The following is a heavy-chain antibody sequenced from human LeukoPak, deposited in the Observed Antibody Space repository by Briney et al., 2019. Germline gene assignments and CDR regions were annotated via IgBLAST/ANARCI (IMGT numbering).Heavy chain of an antibody. CDR1: GFTFSSYS. CDR2: ISASGAST. CDR3: AKGGRNSPSVPVDL. J-gene: IGHJ2*01. D-gene: IGHD5/OR15-5a*01. Sequence: GGSLRLSCAASGFTFSSYSMNWVRQAPGKGLEWVSTISASGASTYYADSVKGRFTISRDNSKNTLYLQMSSLRAEDTAVYYCAKGGRNSPSVPVDLWGRGTLVTVSS. V-gene: IGHV3-23*01.